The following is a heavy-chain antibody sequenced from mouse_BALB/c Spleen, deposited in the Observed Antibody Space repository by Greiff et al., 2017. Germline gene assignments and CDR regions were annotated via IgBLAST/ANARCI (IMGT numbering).Heavy chain of an antibody. J-gene: IGHJ4*01. Sequence: DVQLQESGPGLVKPSQSLSLTCTVTGYSITSDYAWYWIRQFPGNKLEWMGYISYSGSTSYNPSLKSRISITRDTSKNQFFLQLNSVTTEDTATYYCASPTVVATDYAMDYWGQGTSVTVSS. D-gene: IGHD1-1*01. CDR1: GYSITSDYA. V-gene: IGHV3-2*02. CDR2: ISYSGST. CDR3: ASPTVVATDYAMDY.